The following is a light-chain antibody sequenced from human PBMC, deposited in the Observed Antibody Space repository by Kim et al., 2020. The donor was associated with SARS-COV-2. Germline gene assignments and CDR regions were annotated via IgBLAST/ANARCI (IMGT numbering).Light chain of an antibody. CDR3: QQYNNVPYT. V-gene: IGKV3-15*01. CDR2: GAS. J-gene: IGKJ2*01. CDR1: QSLSSS. Sequence: SVSPGESATLSCRASQSLSSSLAWYQQKPGQAPRLLISGASTRATGVPARFSGSGSGTEFTLSISSLQSEDFAVYYCQQYNNVPYTFGQGTKLEI.